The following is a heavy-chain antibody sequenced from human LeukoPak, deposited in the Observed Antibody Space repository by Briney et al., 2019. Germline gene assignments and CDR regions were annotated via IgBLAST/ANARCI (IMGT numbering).Heavy chain of an antibody. CDR3: ARLVFENWNDLRTDAFDI. D-gene: IGHD1-1*01. CDR1: GYSFTSYW. V-gene: IGHV5-51*01. Sequence: GESLKISCKGSGYSFTSYWIGWVRQMPGKGLEWMGIIYPGDSDTRYSPSFQGQVTISADKSISTAYLQWSSLKASDTAMYYCARLVFENWNDLRTDAFDIWGQGTMVTVSS. J-gene: IGHJ3*02. CDR2: IYPGDSDT.